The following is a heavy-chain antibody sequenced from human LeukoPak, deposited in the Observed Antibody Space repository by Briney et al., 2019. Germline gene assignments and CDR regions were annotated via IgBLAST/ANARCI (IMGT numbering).Heavy chain of an antibody. J-gene: IGHJ4*02. CDR1: GFTFSSYA. CDR2: ISYDGSNK. CDR3: ASWNYYDSSGYYNFDY. D-gene: IGHD3-22*01. Sequence: TGGSLRLSCAASGFTFSSYAMHWVRQAPGKGLEWVAVISYDGSNKYYADSVKGRFTISRDNSKNTLYLQMNSLRAEDTAVYYCASWNYYDSSGYYNFDYWGQGTLVTVSS. V-gene: IGHV3-30-3*01.